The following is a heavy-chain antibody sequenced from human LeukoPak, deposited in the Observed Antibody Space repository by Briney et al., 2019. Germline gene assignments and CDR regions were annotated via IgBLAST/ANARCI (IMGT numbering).Heavy chain of an antibody. V-gene: IGHV4-39*01. CDR3: ARHKPPSFYYESLGNLFDP. D-gene: IGHD3-22*01. J-gene: IGHJ5*02. CDR2: VYYTGNT. Sequence: SETLSLICTVSGDSITRRSYFWAWVRQRPGKGLEWIGSVYYTGNTYYNPSLKSRVTISLATSDNQVSLTVSSVTSADTAIYSCARHKPPSFYYESLGNLFDPWGQGALVTVSS. CDR1: GDSITRRSYF.